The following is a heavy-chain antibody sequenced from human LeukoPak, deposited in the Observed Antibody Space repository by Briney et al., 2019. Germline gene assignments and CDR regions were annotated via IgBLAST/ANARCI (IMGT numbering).Heavy chain of an antibody. Sequence: GASVKVSCKASGYTFTSYYMHWVRQAPGQGLEWMGIINTSGGSTTYAQKFQGRVSMTRDTSTSTVYLEVSSLRSEDMAVYYCARSQGGNTLWFDPWGQGTLVTVSS. D-gene: IGHD4-23*01. J-gene: IGHJ5*02. CDR2: INTSGGST. CDR1: GYTFTSYY. CDR3: ARSQGGNTLWFDP. V-gene: IGHV1-46*01.